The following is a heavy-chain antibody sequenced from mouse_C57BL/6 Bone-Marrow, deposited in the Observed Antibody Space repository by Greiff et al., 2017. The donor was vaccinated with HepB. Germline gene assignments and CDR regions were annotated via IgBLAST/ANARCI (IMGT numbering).Heavy chain of an antibody. V-gene: IGHV3-8*01. CDR3: ARSGDEEGYAMDY. J-gene: IGHJ4*01. CDR2: ISYSGST. CDR1: GYSITSDY. Sequence: DVKLVESGPGLAKPSQTLSLTCSVTGYSITSDYWNWIRKFPGNKLEYMGYISYSGSTYYNPSLKSRISITRDTSKNQYYLQLNSGTTEDTATYYCARSGDEEGYAMDYWGQGTSVTVSS. D-gene: IGHD3-3*01.